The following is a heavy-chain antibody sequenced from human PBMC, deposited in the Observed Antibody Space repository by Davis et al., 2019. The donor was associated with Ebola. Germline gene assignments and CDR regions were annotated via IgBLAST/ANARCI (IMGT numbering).Heavy chain of an antibody. J-gene: IGHJ4*02. D-gene: IGHD6-19*01. V-gene: IGHV1-3*01. CDR2: VHGGNGNT. Sequence: AASAKVSCKASGFTLTKYAIHWVRQAPGQRLEWMGWVHGGNGNTKYSQRFQGRATITTDTSASTVYLDLTSLRSEDTAVFYCARASFGYNSGWYADYWGPGSLVTVSS. CDR1: GFTLTKYA. CDR3: ARASFGYNSGWYADY.